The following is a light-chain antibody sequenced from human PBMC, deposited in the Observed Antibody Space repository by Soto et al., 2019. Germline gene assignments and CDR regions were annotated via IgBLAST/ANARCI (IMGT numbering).Light chain of an antibody. Sequence: EIVLTQSPAILSLSPGEKATLSCRASQSVSGSLGWYQQKPGQAPRLIVYDASVRATGIPARFSCSGSGTDFTCTISSLEPEDFAVYYCQEGTYWPAFGGGTKVEIK. CDR2: DAS. CDR1: QSVSGS. V-gene: IGKV3-11*01. CDR3: QEGTYWPA. J-gene: IGKJ4*01.